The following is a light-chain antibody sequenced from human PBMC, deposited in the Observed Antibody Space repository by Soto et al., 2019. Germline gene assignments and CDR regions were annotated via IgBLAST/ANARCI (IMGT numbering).Light chain of an antibody. Sequence: DIQMTQSPSTLSASVGDRVTITCRASQSIDSWLAWYQQKPGKAPNLLIYKASSLESGVPSRFSGSGSGTEFTLTISSLQPDDFATYYCQQYNSYSAGTFGQATKVEIK. J-gene: IGKJ1*01. CDR1: QSIDSW. V-gene: IGKV1-5*03. CDR2: KAS. CDR3: QQYNSYSAGT.